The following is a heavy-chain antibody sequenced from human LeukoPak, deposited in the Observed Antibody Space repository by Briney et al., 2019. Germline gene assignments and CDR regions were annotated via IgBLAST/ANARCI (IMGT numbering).Heavy chain of an antibody. D-gene: IGHD2-15*01. V-gene: IGHV1-18*01. J-gene: IGHJ5*02. Sequence: GASVKVSCKASGYTLTSYDLSWVRQAPGQGLEWMGWISAYNGNTNYAQKLQGRVTMTTDTSTSTAYMELRSLRSDDTAVYYCARDYELGLLRAGDWFDPWGQGTLVTVPS. CDR1: GYTLTSYD. CDR3: ARDYELGLLRAGDWFDP. CDR2: ISAYNGNT.